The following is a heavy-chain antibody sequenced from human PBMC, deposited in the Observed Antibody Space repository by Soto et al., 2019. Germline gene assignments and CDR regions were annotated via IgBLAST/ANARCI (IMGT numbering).Heavy chain of an antibody. CDR1: GITFSNYW. CDR3: ARDSSWTGYAAQFDY. D-gene: IGHD3-9*01. V-gene: IGHV3-74*01. J-gene: IGHJ4*02. Sequence: EVQLVESGGGLVQPGGSLRLSCAASGITFSNYWMHWVRQAPGKGLVWVSRINSGGSSTTYADSVKGRFTISRDNAKNTLYLQRTSRRAEDTAVYYCARDSSWTGYAAQFDYWGQGALVTVSS. CDR2: INSGGSST.